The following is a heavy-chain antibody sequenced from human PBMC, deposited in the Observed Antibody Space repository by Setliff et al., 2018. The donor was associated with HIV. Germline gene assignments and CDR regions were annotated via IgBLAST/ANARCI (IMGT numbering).Heavy chain of an antibody. CDR2: IYYSGST. Sequence: SETLSLTCTVSGGSISRYYWSWVRQPPGKGLEWIGYIYYSGSTDYNPSLKSRVTISVDTSKNQFSLKLTSVTAADTAVYYCARGPSLQTTLFDYWGQGTLVTVSS. CDR3: ARGPSLQTTLFDY. CDR1: GGSISRYY. J-gene: IGHJ4*02. V-gene: IGHV4-59*01.